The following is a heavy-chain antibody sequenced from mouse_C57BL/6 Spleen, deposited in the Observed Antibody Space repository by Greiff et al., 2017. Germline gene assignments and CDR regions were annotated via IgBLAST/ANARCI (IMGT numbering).Heavy chain of an antibody. V-gene: IGHV1-50*01. CDR1: GYTFTSYW. J-gene: IGHJ1*03. Sequence: QVQLQQPGAELVKPGASVKLSCKASGYTFTSYWMQWVKQRPGQGLEWIGEIDPSDSYTNYNQKFKGKATLTVDTSSSTAYMQLSSLTSEDSAVYYCARCTTVVEGYFDVWGTGTTVTVSS. CDR2: IDPSDSYT. D-gene: IGHD1-1*01. CDR3: ARCTTVVEGYFDV.